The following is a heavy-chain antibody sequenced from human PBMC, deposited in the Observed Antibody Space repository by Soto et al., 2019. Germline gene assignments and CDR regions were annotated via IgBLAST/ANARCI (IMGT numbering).Heavy chain of an antibody. CDR1: GFTFSSYE. CDR3: ARVRLYYLEY. V-gene: IGHV3-48*03. Sequence: RGSLRLSCAASGFTFSSYEMNWVRQAPGKGLEWVSYISSSGSTIYYADSVKGRFTISRDNAKNSLYLQMNSLRAEDTAVYYCARVRLYYLEYWGQGTLVTVSS. CDR2: ISSSGSTI. J-gene: IGHJ4*02.